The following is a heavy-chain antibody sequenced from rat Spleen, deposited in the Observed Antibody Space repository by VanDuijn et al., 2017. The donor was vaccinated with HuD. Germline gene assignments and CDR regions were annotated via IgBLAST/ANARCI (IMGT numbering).Heavy chain of an antibody. V-gene: IGHV2-13*01. J-gene: IGHJ4*01. CDR3: AREGNSGVMDV. CDR2: IWGDGST. D-gene: IGHD1-10*01. CDR1: GFSLISYA. Sequence: QVQLRESGPGLVQPSQTLSLTCTVSGFSLISYAVNWVRQPPGKGLEWMGGIWGDGSTKYNSAYKSRLSFSRDTSKNQVFLELNSLQAEDVATYYCAREGNSGVMDVWGQGTSVTVSS.